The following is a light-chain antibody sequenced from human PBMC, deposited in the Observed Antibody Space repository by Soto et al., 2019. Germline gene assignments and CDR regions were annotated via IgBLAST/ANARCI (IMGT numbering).Light chain of an antibody. J-gene: IGKJ4*01. CDR2: GAS. V-gene: IGKV3-20*01. Sequence: EIVLTQSPGTLSLSPGERATLSCRASESVSDNYLAWYQQRSGQAPRLVIYGASSRASAVPDRFSGSGSGADFTLTIRRLEPEDFVVYYCQQYGSSPLTFSGGTKVEIK. CDR1: ESVSDNY. CDR3: QQYGSSPLT.